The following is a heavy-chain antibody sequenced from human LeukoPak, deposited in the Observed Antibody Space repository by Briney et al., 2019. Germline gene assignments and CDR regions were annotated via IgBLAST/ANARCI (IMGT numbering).Heavy chain of an antibody. J-gene: IGHJ4*02. D-gene: IGHD5-18*01. CDR3: ARELASYGYGFDY. CDR2: IYYSGST. Sequence: SETLSLTCTVSGGSISSYYWSWIRQPPGKGLEWIGYIYYSGSTNYNPSLKSRVTISVDTSKNQFSLKLSSVTAGDTAVYYCARELASYGYGFDYWGQGTLVTVSS. V-gene: IGHV4-59*01. CDR1: GGSISSYY.